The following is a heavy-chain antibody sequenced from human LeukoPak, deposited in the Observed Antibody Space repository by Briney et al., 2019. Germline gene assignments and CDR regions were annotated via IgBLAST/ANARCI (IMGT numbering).Heavy chain of an antibody. CDR2: IFYSGST. V-gene: IGHV4-39*02. D-gene: IGHD3-10*01. CDR1: GGSFNSNSFY. Sequence: SETLSLTCTVSGGSFNSNSFYWGWIRQPPGKGLEWIGSIFYSGSTYYNPSLKSRVTISVETSKNQFSLKLSSVAAADTAVYYCARDQDYYGSGAFDLWGRGTLVTVSS. J-gene: IGHJ2*01. CDR3: ARDQDYYGSGAFDL.